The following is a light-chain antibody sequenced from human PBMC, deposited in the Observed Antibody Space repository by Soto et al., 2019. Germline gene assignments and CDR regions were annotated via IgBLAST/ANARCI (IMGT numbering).Light chain of an antibody. Sequence: EVVMTQSPATRSVSPGERATLSFRSSQSIGSYLDCYHHKLRQHPSLLIYDASNRATGITLRFSGSGSGTAFTPTISRLEPEDFAVYYCQQRSTWPPFSFGPGTKVDIK. CDR2: DAS. V-gene: IGKV3-11*01. J-gene: IGKJ3*01. CDR3: QQRSTWPPFS. CDR1: QSIGSY.